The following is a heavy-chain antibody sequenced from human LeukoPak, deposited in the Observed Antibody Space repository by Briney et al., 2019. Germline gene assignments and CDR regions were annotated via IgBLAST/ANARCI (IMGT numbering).Heavy chain of an antibody. V-gene: IGHV5-51*01. CDR1: GYVFIRHW. Sequence: GESLKISCKASGYVFIRHWIGWVRQVAGKGLEWMGVIHPEDSYSRYNAAFQGQATLSVDESTSTAYLQFSSLKASDTAIYDCARQHHYYYYMDVWGRGTTVTVSS. CDR2: IHPEDSYS. J-gene: IGHJ6*03. CDR3: ARQHHYYYYMDV.